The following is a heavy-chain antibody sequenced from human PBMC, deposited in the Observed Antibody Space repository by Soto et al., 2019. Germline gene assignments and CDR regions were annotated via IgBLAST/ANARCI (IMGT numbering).Heavy chain of an antibody. D-gene: IGHD4-17*01. J-gene: IGHJ3*01. CDR2: ISYDGSVK. CDR1: GFTFSTYG. CDR3: AKYGDAHSFDV. V-gene: IGHV3-30*18. Sequence: QVHLVESGGGVVQPGRSLRLSCAASGFTFSTYGMHWVRQAPGKGLEWVAVISYDGSVKYYADSVKGRFTISRDNSKNTLYLQMHSLRAEDTAVYSWAKYGDAHSFDVWGQGTMVTVSS.